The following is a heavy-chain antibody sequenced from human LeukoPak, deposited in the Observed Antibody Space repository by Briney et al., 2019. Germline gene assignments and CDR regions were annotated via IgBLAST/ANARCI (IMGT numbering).Heavy chain of an antibody. Sequence: GGSLRLSCAASGFTFSTYSMDWVRQAPGKGLEWVSFISTSSSTIYYADSVRGRFTISRDNAKNSLYLQMNSLRDEDTAVYYCTKGETAVTSYLHFWGQGTLVTVPS. D-gene: IGHD4-17*01. CDR1: GFTFSTYS. J-gene: IGHJ4*02. CDR2: ISTSSSTI. V-gene: IGHV3-48*02. CDR3: TKGETAVTSYLHF.